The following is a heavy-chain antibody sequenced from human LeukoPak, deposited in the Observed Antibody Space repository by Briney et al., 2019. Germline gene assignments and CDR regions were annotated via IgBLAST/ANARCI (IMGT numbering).Heavy chain of an antibody. J-gene: IGHJ4*02. V-gene: IGHV4-39*01. Sequence: SETLSLTCTVSGGSISSSSYYWGWIRQPPGTGLEWIGSIYYSGSTYYNPSLKSRVTISVDTSKNQFSLKLSSVTAADTAVYYCAPVVGATEAFDYWGQGTLVTVSS. CDR3: APVVGATEAFDY. CDR2: IYYSGST. D-gene: IGHD1-26*01. CDR1: GGSISSSSYY.